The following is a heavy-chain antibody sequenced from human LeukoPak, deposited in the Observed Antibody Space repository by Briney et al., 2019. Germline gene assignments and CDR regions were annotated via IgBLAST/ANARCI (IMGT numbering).Heavy chain of an antibody. CDR1: GFTFDDYA. CDR3: AKARLITMIVVPYYFDY. D-gene: IGHD3-22*01. Sequence: GGSLRLSCVASGFTFDDYAMHWVRQAPGKGLEWVSGISWNSGSIGYADSVEGRFTISGDNAKNSLYLQMNSLRAEDTALYYCAKARLITMIVVPYYFDYWGQGTLVTVSS. CDR2: ISWNSGSI. V-gene: IGHV3-9*01. J-gene: IGHJ4*02.